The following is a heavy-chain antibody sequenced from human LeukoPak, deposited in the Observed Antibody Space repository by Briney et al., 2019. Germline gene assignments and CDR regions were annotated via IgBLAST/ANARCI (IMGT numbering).Heavy chain of an antibody. V-gene: IGHV3-48*03. CDR3: ARVVAMTIDY. CDR1: GFTFSSYE. J-gene: IGHJ4*02. D-gene: IGHD5-12*01. Sequence: PGGSLRLSCAASGFTFSSYEMNWVRQAPGKGLEWVSYISSSGSTIYYADSVKGQFTISRDNAKNSLYLQMNSLRAEDTAVYYCARVVAMTIDYWGQGTLVTVSS. CDR2: ISSSGSTI.